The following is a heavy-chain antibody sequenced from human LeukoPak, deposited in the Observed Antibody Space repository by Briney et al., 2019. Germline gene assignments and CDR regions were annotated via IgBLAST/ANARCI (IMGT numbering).Heavy chain of an antibody. CDR3: ARAPRWLQFDY. Sequence: SETLSLTCTVSGGSISSGSYYWRWIRQPAGKGLEWIGRIYTSGSTNYNPSLKSRVTISVDTSKNQFSLKLSSVTAADTAVYYCARAPRWLQFDYCGQGTLVTVSS. J-gene: IGHJ4*02. V-gene: IGHV4-61*02. D-gene: IGHD5-24*01. CDR2: IYTSGST. CDR1: GGSISSGSYY.